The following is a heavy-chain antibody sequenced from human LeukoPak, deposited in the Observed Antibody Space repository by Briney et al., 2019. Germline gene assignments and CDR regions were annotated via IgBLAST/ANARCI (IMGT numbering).Heavy chain of an antibody. CDR2: INPNSGGT. J-gene: IGHJ6*03. CDR3: ARDRSRVSLYYYYMDV. V-gene: IGHV1-2*02. D-gene: IGHD1-26*01. CDR1: GYTFTGYY. Sequence: GSVKVSCKASGYTFTGYYMHWVRQAPGQGLEWMGWINPNSGGTNYAQKFQGRVTMTRDTSISTAYMELRSLRSDDTAVYYCARDRSRVSLYYYYMDVWGKGTTVTVSS.